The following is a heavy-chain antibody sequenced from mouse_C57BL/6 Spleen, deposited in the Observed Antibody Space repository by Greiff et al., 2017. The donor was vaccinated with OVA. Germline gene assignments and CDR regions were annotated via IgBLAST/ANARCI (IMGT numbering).Heavy chain of an antibody. CDR1: GYTFTSYW. CDR3: ARSNYDGYYWFAY. CDR2: IDPSDSET. J-gene: IGHJ3*01. Sequence: VQLQQPGAELVRPGSSVKLSCKASGYTFTSYWMHWVKQRPIQGLEWIGNIDPSDSETHYNQKFKDKATLTADKSSSTAYMQLSSLTSEDSAVYYCARSNYDGYYWFAYWGQGTLVTVSA. V-gene: IGHV1-52*01. D-gene: IGHD2-3*01.